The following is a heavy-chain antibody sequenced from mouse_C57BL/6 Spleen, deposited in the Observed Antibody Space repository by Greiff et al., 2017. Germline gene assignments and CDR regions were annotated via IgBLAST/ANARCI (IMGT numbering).Heavy chain of an antibody. D-gene: IGHD1-1*02. CDR2: INYDGSST. V-gene: IGHV5-16*01. J-gene: IGHJ4*01. CDR3: ARALWRAMDY. CDR1: GFTFSDYY. Sequence: EVQRVESEGGLVQPGSSMKLSCTASGFTFSDYYMAWVRQVPEKGLEWVANINYDGSSTYYLDSLKSRFIISRDNAKNILYLQMSRLKSEDTATYYCARALWRAMDYWGQGTSVTVSS.